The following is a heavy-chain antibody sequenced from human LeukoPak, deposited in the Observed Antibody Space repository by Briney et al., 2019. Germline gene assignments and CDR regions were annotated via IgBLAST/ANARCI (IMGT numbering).Heavy chain of an antibody. Sequence: PGGSLRLSCAASGFTFSTYVMNWVRQAPGKGLEWVSYISGDGNAKHYTDSVKGRFTISRDNAKNALYLQMNSLRAEDTAVYFCARDYVYAFDYWGQGTLVTVSS. CDR2: ISGDGNAK. CDR3: ARDYVYAFDY. J-gene: IGHJ4*02. V-gene: IGHV3-48*01. D-gene: IGHD2/OR15-2a*01. CDR1: GFTFSTYV.